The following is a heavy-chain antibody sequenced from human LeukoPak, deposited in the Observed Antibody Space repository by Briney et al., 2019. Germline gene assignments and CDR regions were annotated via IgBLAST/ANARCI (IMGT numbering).Heavy chain of an antibody. CDR2: IFYSGST. J-gene: IGHJ5*01. CDR3: ARGRARDGSFPWLDS. Sequence: PSETLSLTCSVSVDSIGSYYWTCIRHSAGKGWEGIGYIFYSGSTNYSPSRKGRVTISVDTSNNQLSLQLRSVTAADTDIYYCARGRARDGSFPWLDSWGQGTLVTVSS. D-gene: IGHD3-10*01. CDR1: VDSIGSYY. V-gene: IGHV4-59*01.